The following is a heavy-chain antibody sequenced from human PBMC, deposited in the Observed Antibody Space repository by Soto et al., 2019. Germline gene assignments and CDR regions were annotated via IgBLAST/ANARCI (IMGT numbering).Heavy chain of an antibody. CDR1: GDSVTSSTFY. V-gene: IGHV4-39*07. D-gene: IGHD3-22*01. J-gene: IGHJ3*02. CDR2: INHSGST. CDR3: ARGAHDTYYYDSSGYYYGAFDI. Sequence: SETLSLTCIVSGDSVTSSTFYWSWIRQPPGKGLEWIGEINHSGSTNYNPSLKSRVTISVDTSKNQFSLKLSSVTAADTAVYYCARGAHDTYYYDSSGYYYGAFDIWGQGTMVTVSS.